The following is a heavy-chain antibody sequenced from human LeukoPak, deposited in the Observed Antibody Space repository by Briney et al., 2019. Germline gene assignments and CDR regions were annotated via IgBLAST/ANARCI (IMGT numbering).Heavy chain of an antibody. D-gene: IGHD3-22*01. CDR3: AKGSVRDSSGYYYYYYGMDV. CDR2: IYSGGST. J-gene: IGHJ6*02. Sequence: HPGGSLRLSCAASGFTVSSNYMSWVRQAPGKGLEWVSVIYSGGSTYYADSVKGRFTISRDNSKNTLYLQMNSLRAEDTAVYYCAKGSVRDSSGYYYYYYGMDVWGQGTTVTVSS. CDR1: GFTVSSNY. V-gene: IGHV3-53*01.